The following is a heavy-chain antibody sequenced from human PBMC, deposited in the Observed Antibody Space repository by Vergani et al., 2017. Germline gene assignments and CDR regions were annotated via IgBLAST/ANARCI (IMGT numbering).Heavy chain of an antibody. CDR2: IKSDGSIT. Sequence: DVHLAESGGGFFQPGGSLRLSCSASGFSFNSYWMHWVRQVTGKGLLWVARIKSDGSITAYADSVKGRFTISRDNAQNTLYLQMNSLRVEDTGVYYCARARCIETCYMSKWLGSWGQGTLGTGSS. J-gene: IGHJ5*01. CDR1: GFSFNSYW. D-gene: IGHD3-9*01. CDR3: ARARCIETCYMSKWLGS. V-gene: IGHV3-74*03.